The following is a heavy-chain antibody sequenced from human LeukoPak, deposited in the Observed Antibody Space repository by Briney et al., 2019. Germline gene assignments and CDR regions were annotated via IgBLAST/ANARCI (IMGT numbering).Heavy chain of an antibody. J-gene: IGHJ4*02. CDR2: ISYDGSNK. D-gene: IGHD6-13*01. V-gene: IGHV3-30*04. CDR1: GFTFSSYA. Sequence: GGSLRLSCAASGFTFSSYAMHWVRQAPGKGLEWVAVISYDGSNKYYADSVKGRFTISRDNSKNTLYLQMNSLRAEDTAVYYCAKERGAAAGTVYFDYWGQGTLVTVSS. CDR3: AKERGAAAGTVYFDY.